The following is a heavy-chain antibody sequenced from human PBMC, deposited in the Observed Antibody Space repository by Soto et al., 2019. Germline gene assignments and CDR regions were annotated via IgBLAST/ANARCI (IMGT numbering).Heavy chain of an antibody. D-gene: IGHD3-3*01. Sequence: SDTLSLTCTVSGGSISIYYWSWIRQPPGKGLEWIGYIYYSGSTNYNPSLKSRVTISVDTSKNQFSLKLSSVTAADTAMYYCARCITIFGVARDAFDIWGQGTMVTVSS. CDR3: ARCITIFGVARDAFDI. CDR2: IYYSGST. CDR1: GGSISIYY. J-gene: IGHJ3*02. V-gene: IGHV4-59*01.